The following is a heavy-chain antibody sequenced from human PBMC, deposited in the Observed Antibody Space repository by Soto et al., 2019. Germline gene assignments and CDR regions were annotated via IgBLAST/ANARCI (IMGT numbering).Heavy chain of an antibody. CDR1: GFTFSTYS. D-gene: IGHD6-19*01. J-gene: IGHJ3*02. Sequence: TGGSLRLSCAASGFTFSTYSMNWVRQAPGKGLEWVSSISSGSDYISYADSVKGRFTVSRDNAKNSLYLQMTSLRAEDTAIYYCAKNKYSSGPDAFDIWGQGTMVTVSS. CDR2: ISSGSDYI. V-gene: IGHV3-21*01. CDR3: AKNKYSSGPDAFDI.